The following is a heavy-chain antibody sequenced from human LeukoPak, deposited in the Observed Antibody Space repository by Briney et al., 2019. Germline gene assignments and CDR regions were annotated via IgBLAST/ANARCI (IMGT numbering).Heavy chain of an antibody. CDR1: GGSISSYY. V-gene: IGHV4-4*07. CDR3: ARGAQRLVFVWFDP. D-gene: IGHD6-13*01. J-gene: IGHJ5*02. Sequence: PSETLSLTCSVSGGSISSYYWSWIRQPAGKGLEWIGRIYTSGSTNYNPSLKSRVTMSVDTSKNQFSLKLSSVTAADTAVYYCARGAQRLVFVWFDPWGQGTLVTVSS. CDR2: IYTSGST.